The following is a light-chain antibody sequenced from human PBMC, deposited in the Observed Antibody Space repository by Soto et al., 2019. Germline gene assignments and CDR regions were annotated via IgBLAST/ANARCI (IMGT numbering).Light chain of an antibody. J-gene: IGKJ1*01. V-gene: IGKV1-5*03. CDR2: ETS. CDR3: QQYTSYPWT. Sequence: DIQMTQSPSTLSASVGDRVTITCRASQSINSWLAWDQQKPGKAPQLLIYETSSLESGVPSRFSGSGSGTESTLTISSLQPDDFATYYCQQYTSYPWTFGQGTKVEIK. CDR1: QSINSW.